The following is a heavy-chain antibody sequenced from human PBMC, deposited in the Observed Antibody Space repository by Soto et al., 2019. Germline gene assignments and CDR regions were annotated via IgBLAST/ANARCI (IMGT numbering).Heavy chain of an antibody. CDR3: ARARRTSLVNRVYYYMDV. D-gene: IGHD1-26*01. CDR2: IYYSGST. CDR1: GGSISSYY. J-gene: IGHJ6*03. V-gene: IGHV4-59*01. Sequence: SETLSLTCTVSGGSISSYYWSWIRQPPGKGLEWIGYIYYSGSTNYNPSLKSRVTISVDTSKNQFSLKLSSVTAADTAVYYCARARRTSLVNRVYYYMDVWGKGTTVTSP.